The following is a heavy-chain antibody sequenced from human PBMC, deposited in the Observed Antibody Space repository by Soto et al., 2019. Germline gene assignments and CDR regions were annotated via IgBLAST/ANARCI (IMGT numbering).Heavy chain of an antibody. J-gene: IGHJ4*02. V-gene: IGHV3-23*01. CDR3: AKSRPGVVVXXXXSL. Sequence: EVQLLESGGGLVQPGGSLRLSCAASGFTFSNYAMNWVRQAPGKGLEWVSLINFSGGSTYYADSVKGRFTISRDNSKNTLYLQMNSLRAEDTAVYYCAKSRPGVVVXXXXSLWGQXTLVTVS. CDR1: GFTFSNYA. D-gene: IGHD2-15*01. CDR2: INFSGGST.